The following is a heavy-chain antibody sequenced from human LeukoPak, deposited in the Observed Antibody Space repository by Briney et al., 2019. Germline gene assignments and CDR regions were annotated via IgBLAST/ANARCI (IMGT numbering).Heavy chain of an antibody. CDR3: AKAVAGHYYIDV. D-gene: IGHD6-19*01. Sequence: GGSLRLSCVASGFTFSTYNMNWVRQAPGKGLEWVSSIVKSGTGTFYADSVKGRYTISRDNSKNTLYLELNSLRTEDTAVYFCAKAVAGHYYIDVWGKGTTVTVSS. CDR2: IVKSGTGT. CDR1: GFTFSTYN. V-gene: IGHV3-23*05. J-gene: IGHJ6*03.